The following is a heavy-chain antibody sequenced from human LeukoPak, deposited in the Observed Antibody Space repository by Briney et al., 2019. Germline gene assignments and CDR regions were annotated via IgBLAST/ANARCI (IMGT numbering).Heavy chain of an antibody. D-gene: IGHD2-21*02. V-gene: IGHV4-31*03. CDR3: ARVAAVTAFDY. CDR2: IYYSGST. Sequence: SETLSLTCTVSGGSISSGGYYWSWIRQHPGKGLEWIGYIYYSGSTYYDPSLKSRVTISVDTSKNQFSLKLSSVTAADTAVYYCARVAAVTAFDYWGQGTLVTVSS. J-gene: IGHJ4*02. CDR1: GGSISSGGYY.